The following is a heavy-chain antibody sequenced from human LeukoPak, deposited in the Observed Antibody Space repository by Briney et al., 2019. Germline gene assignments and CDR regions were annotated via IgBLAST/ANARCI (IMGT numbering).Heavy chain of an antibody. V-gene: IGHV4-39*07. CDR3: ARSIVLVPAAHDAFDI. D-gene: IGHD2-2*01. Sequence: SETLSLTCTVSGGSISSSSYYWGWIRQPPGKGLEWIGSIYYSGSTYYNPSLKSRVTISVDTSKNQFSLKLSSVTAADTAVYYCARSIVLVPAAHDAFDIWGQGTMVTVSS. J-gene: IGHJ3*02. CDR1: GGSISSSSYY. CDR2: IYYSGST.